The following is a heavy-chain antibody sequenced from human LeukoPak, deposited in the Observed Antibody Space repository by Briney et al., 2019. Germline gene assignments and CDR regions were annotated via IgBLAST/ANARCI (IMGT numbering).Heavy chain of an antibody. CDR2: IHNDGTMG. D-gene: IGHD3-16*01. Sequence: PGGSLRLSCAASGFTFRRLGMQWVRQAPGKGLEWVAVIHNDGTMGQYADSVKGRFTISKDFSRNTLYLQMNSLRDVDTAVYYCAKEGDEFRGYLDVWGKGTTVTVSS. V-gene: IGHV3-30*02. CDR3: AKEGDEFRGYLDV. CDR1: GFTFRRLG. J-gene: IGHJ6*04.